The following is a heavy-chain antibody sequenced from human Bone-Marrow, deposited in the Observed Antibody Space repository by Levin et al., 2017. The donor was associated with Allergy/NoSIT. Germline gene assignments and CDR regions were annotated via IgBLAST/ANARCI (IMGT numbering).Heavy chain of an antibody. Sequence: GESLKISCKASGYTFTSYGISWVRQAPGQGLEWMGWISAYNGNTNYAQKLQGRVTMTTDTSTSTAYMELRSLRSDDTAVYYCARVVGVQNWNDELYYFDYWGQGTLVTVSS. CDR1: GYTFTSYG. J-gene: IGHJ4*02. CDR3: ARVVGVQNWNDELYYFDY. V-gene: IGHV1-18*01. D-gene: IGHD1-1*01. CDR2: ISAYNGNT.